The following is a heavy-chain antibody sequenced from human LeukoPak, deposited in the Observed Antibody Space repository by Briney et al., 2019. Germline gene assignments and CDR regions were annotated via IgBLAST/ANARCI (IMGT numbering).Heavy chain of an antibody. Sequence: GGSLRLSCAASGFIFSNYNMNWVRKAPGKGREWISHISSSSSIIYYAGSVKGRLTVSRDNAKNSLYLLLNSLRGEDTAVYYCARDGEGFDPWGQGALVTVSS. V-gene: IGHV3-48*01. CDR3: ARDGEGFDP. CDR1: GFIFSNYN. CDR2: ISSSSSII. D-gene: IGHD3-10*01. J-gene: IGHJ5*02.